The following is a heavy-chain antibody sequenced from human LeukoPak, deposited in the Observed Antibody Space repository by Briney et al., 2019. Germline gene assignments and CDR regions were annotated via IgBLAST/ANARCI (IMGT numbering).Heavy chain of an antibody. Sequence: PGGCLRLSCAASGFTFSTYAMSWVRQAPGKGLEWVSCMSPSGGSTLYADSVNGRFTISRDNSKNTLFLQMNSLRVEDTAVYFCAKDRRVIDYWGQATLVTVSS. CDR3: AKDRRVIDY. V-gene: IGHV3-23*01. CDR2: MSPSGGST. D-gene: IGHD3-22*01. J-gene: IGHJ4*02. CDR1: GFTFSTYA.